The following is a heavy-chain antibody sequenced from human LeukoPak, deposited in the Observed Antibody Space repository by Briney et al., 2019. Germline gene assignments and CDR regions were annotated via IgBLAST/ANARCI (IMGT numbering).Heavy chain of an antibody. V-gene: IGHV4-4*02. J-gene: IGHJ5*02. CDR2: THHSGRT. D-gene: IGHD2-2*01. CDR1: GVSISSTNW. CDR3: ARAQEGCSRASCYLEP. Sequence: SGTLSLTCAISGVSISSTNWWIWVRQPPGKGLEWIGETHHSGRTNYNPSLKSRITISVDKSKNQVFLRLNSVAAADTALYYCARAQEGCSRASCYLEPWGQGTLVTVSS.